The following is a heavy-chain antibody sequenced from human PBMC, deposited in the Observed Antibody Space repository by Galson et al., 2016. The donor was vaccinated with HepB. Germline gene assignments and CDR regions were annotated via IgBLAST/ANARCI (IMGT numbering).Heavy chain of an antibody. Sequence: SVKVSCKASGYTFTTFYVHWMRQAPGQGLEWIGRIMPNGGSTIYAQNFQGRVTVTGDTSTSTVYMELSSLISEDTAVYYCARDGHKWDFDYWGQGSLVTVSS. J-gene: IGHJ4*02. CDR1: GYTFTTFY. CDR2: IMPNGGST. CDR3: ARDGHKWDFDY. D-gene: IGHD1-26*01. V-gene: IGHV1-46*01.